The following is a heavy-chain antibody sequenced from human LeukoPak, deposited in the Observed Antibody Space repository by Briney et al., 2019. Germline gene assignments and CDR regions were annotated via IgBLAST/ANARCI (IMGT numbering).Heavy chain of an antibody. V-gene: IGHV3-23*01. J-gene: IGHJ6*02. Sequence: GGSLRLSCAVSGFTFSSYAMSWVRQAPGKGLEWVSAISGSGGSTYYADSVKGRFTISRDNSKNTLYLQMNSLRAEDTAVYYCAKDRRVRGVTNYGMDVWGQGTTVTVSS. CDR3: AKDRRVRGVTNYGMDV. CDR2: ISGSGGST. CDR1: GFTFSSYA. D-gene: IGHD3-10*01.